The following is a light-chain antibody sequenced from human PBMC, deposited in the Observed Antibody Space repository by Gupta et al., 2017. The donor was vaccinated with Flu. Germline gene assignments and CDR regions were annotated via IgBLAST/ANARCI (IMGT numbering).Light chain of an antibody. CDR2: SAS. Sequence: EIVLTQSPGTLSLSPGERATLACRASQSVSSSYLAWYQQKPGQAPRLLIYSASSRATGIPDRLRGSGSGTEFTLTISRLKPEDFAVYYSQQYGSSPKTWTFGQGTKVEIK. J-gene: IGKJ1*01. CDR1: QSVSSSY. V-gene: IGKV3-20*01. CDR3: QQYGSSPKTWT.